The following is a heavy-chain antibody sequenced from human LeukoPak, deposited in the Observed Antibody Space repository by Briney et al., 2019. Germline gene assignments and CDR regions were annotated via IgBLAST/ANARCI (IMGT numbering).Heavy chain of an antibody. CDR3: ARGRWLQLDYFDY. D-gene: IGHD5-24*01. J-gene: IGHJ4*02. CDR1: GGSISSYY. V-gene: IGHV4-59*01. CDR2: IYYSGST. Sequence: PSETLSLTCTVSGGSISSYYWSWIRQPPGKGLEWIGYIYYSGSTNYNPSLKSRVTISVDTSKNQFSLKLSSVTAADTAVYYCARGRWLQLDYFDYWGQGTLVTVSS.